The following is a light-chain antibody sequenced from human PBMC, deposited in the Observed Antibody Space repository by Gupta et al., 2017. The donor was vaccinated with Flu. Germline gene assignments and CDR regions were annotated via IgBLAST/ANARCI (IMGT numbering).Light chain of an antibody. CDR3: LLSYSGDWM. CDR1: AGTVTSGHY. CDR2: DTS. J-gene: IGLJ3*02. Sequence: QAGVTQEHSLTVSPGGTVPFTFGSSAGTVTSGHYPYWLQQKPGQVPRTLIYDTSNKFSSTPDRFSGSLLGGKAALTLSGAQPEDEADYYCLLSYSGDWMFGGGTKLTVL. V-gene: IGLV7-46*01.